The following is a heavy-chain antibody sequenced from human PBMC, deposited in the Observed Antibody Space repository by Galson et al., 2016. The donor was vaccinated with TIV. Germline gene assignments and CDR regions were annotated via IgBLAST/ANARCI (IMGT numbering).Heavy chain of an antibody. D-gene: IGHD4-23*01. CDR3: AKRRNYGGDALES. J-gene: IGHJ3*02. CDR1: GFTFNNYA. V-gene: IGHV3-23*01. CDR2: ISGSGGIT. Sequence: SLRLSCAASGFTFNNYAMHWVRQAPGKGLEWVSGISGSGGITYIAESVKGRFAISRDNSRDPLYLHLNSLRAEDTAVYYCAKRRNYGGDALESWGQGTMVTVSS.